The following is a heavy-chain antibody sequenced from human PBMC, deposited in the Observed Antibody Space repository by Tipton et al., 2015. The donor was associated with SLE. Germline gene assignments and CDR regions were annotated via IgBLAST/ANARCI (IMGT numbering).Heavy chain of an antibody. J-gene: IGHJ4*02. V-gene: IGHV4-39*07. CDR1: GDSLSGQY. CDR3: AKTTVYSNDWPYFDH. D-gene: IGHD5-18*01. Sequence: TLSLTCSVYGDSLSGQYWGWVRQPPGKGLEWIGNVYYSGSTYYSASLRSRVTISLDRSKNHFSLTLNSVTAADTAVYYCAKTTVYSNDWPYFDHWGQGTLVTVSS. CDR2: VYYSGST.